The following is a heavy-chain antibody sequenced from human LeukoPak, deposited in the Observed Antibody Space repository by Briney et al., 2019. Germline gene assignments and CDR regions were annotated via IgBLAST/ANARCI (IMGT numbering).Heavy chain of an antibody. CDR3: AKDVAEAADH. CDR1: GFSLSSYW. V-gene: IGHV3-74*01. D-gene: IGHD2-21*01. J-gene: IGHJ4*02. CDR2: INSDGSST. Sequence: GGSLRLSCAASGFSLSSYWMHWVRQARGKGLVWVSRINSDGSSTIYADSVKGRFTISRDNAKNSLYLQMNSLTADDTAVYYCAKDVAEAADHWGQGTLVTVSS.